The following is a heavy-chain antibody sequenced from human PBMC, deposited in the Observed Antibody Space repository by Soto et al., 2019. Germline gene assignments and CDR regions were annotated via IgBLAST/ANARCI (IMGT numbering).Heavy chain of an antibody. Sequence: EVQLVESGGGLVQPGGSLRLSCAASGFTFSSYDMHWVRQTTGKSLEWVSAIGTPGDTYYTGSVKGRFTISRENVKNSLYLQMNSLRDGDTAVYYCVRARGAQWFGEQLFWGQGILVTVSS. D-gene: IGHD3-10*01. J-gene: IGHJ4*02. CDR2: IGTPGDT. CDR1: GFTFSSYD. V-gene: IGHV3-13*04. CDR3: VRARGAQWFGEQLF.